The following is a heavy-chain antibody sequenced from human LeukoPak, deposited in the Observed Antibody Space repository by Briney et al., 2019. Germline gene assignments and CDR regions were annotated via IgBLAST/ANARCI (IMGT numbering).Heavy chain of an antibody. CDR2: ISYDGSNK. Sequence: GGSLRLSCAASGFTFSSYAMRWVRQAPGKGLEWVAVISYDGSNKYYAHAVKGRFTISRDNSKNTLYLQMNSLRAEDTAVYYCARGPYSGSYYFDYWGQGTLVTVSS. CDR1: GFTFSSYA. D-gene: IGHD1-26*01. V-gene: IGHV3-30-3*01. CDR3: ARGPYSGSYYFDY. J-gene: IGHJ4*02.